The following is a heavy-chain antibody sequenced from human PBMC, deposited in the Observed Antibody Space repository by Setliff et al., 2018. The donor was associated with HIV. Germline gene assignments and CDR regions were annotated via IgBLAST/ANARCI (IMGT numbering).Heavy chain of an antibody. CDR3: ASRSYGSSDYYYYMDV. CDR1: GYTFTSYG. D-gene: IGHD5-18*01. Sequence: GASVKVSCKASGYTFTSYGISWVRQAPGQGLEWMGWISAYNGNTNYAQKLQGRATMTTDTSTSTAYMELRSLRSDDTAVYFCASRSYGSSDYYYYMDVWGKGTTVTVSS. V-gene: IGHV1-18*01. CDR2: ISAYNGNT. J-gene: IGHJ6*03.